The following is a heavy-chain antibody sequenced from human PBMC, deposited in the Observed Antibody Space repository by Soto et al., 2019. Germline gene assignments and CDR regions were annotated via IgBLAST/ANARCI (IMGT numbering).Heavy chain of an antibody. D-gene: IGHD3-22*01. CDR2: IYYSGST. J-gene: IGHJ4*02. CDR3: AAYTMIVGYYFDY. CDR1: GGSISSGDYY. V-gene: IGHV4-30-4*01. Sequence: SETLSLTCTVSGGSISSGDYYWSWIRQPPGKGLEWIGYIYYSGSTYYNPSLKSRVTISVDTSKNQFSLKLSSVTAADTAVYYCAAYTMIVGYYFDYWGQGTLVTVSS.